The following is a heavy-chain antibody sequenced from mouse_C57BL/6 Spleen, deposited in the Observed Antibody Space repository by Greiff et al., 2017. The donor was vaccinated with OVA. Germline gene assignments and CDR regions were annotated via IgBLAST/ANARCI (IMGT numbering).Heavy chain of an antibody. CDR1: GFNIKDDY. J-gene: IGHJ2*01. CDR3: TPLRLRGY. V-gene: IGHV14-4*01. CDR2: IDPENGDT. Sequence: VQLKQSGAELVRPGASVKLSCTASGFNIKDDYMHWVKQRPEQGLEWIGWIDPENGDTEYASKFQGKATITADTSSNTAYLQLSSLTSEDTAVYYCTPLRLRGYWGQGTTLTVSS. D-gene: IGHD3-2*02.